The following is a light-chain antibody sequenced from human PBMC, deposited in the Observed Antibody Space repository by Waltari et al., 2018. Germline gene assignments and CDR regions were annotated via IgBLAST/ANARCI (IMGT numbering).Light chain of an antibody. CDR3: QQRSAWPLT. CDR2: DAS. CDR1: QSIGPY. V-gene: IGKV3-11*01. Sequence: EIVLTQSPATLSLSPGETATLSCRASQSIGPYLAWYQQKPGQAPRLLIYDASNRATGIPARFGGSGSVTDFTLTISSLEPEDFAVYYCQQRSAWPLTFGQGTRLEIK. J-gene: IGKJ5*01.